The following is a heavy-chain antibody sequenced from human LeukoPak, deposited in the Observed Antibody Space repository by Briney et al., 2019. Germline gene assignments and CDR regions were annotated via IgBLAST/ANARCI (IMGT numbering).Heavy chain of an antibody. CDR2: INADGSST. CDR1: GFTFNTYW. V-gene: IGHV3-74*01. Sequence: PGGSLRLSCAASGFTFNTYWMHWVRQAPGKGLVWVSSINADGSSTSYADSMKGRFTISRDNSKNTLYLQMNSLRAEDTAVYYCARDRITIFGVVIKGDAFDIWGQGTMVTVSS. J-gene: IGHJ3*02. CDR3: ARDRITIFGVVIKGDAFDI. D-gene: IGHD3-3*01.